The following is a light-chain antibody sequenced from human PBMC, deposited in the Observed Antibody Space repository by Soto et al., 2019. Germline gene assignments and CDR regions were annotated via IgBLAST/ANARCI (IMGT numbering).Light chain of an antibody. Sequence: DIQMTQSPSTLSASVGDRVTITCRASQSISSXXAWYQQKPGKAPKLLIYDASSLESGVPSRXSGSGSGTEFTLTISSLQPXXXXTYYCQQYNSYPWTFGXGTXVEIK. V-gene: IGKV1-5*01. J-gene: IGKJ1*01. CDR3: QQYNSYPWT. CDR1: QSISSX. CDR2: DAS.